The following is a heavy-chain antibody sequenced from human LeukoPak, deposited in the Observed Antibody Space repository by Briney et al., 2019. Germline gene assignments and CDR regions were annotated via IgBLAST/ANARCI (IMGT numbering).Heavy chain of an antibody. CDR1: GYTFTSYA. J-gene: IGHJ6*03. CDR3: ARSYHSDYYYYYMDV. D-gene: IGHD1-14*01. V-gene: IGHV7-4-1*02. CDR2: INTNTGNP. Sequence: ASVKVSCKASGYTFTSYAMDWVRQAPGQGLEWMGWINTNTGNPTYAQGFTGRSVFSLDTSVSPAYLQISSLKAEDTAVYYCARSYHSDYYYYYMDVWGKGTTVTVSS.